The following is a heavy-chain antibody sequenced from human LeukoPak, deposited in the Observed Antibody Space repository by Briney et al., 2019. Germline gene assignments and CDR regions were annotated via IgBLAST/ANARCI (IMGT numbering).Heavy chain of an antibody. D-gene: IGHD5-18*01. V-gene: IGHV3-30*02. Sequence: GGSLRPSGAASGFTFSTYNMHSVRQAAGKGLGWGAVMLSDESNKYHADSVKGRFTISRDNSKNALFLQMNSLRDEDTAVYYCAKDSGYSYGHGLDYWGQGTLVTVSS. CDR1: GFTFSTYN. CDR2: MLSDESNK. J-gene: IGHJ4*02. CDR3: AKDSGYSYGHGLDY.